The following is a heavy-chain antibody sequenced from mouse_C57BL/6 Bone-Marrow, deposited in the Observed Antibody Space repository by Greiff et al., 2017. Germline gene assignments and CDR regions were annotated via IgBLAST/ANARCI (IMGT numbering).Heavy chain of an antibody. CDR3: TRGGGNFHY. Sequence: DVHLVESGEGLVKPGGSLKLSCAASGFTFSSYAMSWVRQTPEKRLEWVAYISSGGDYIYYADTVKGRFTISRDNARNTLYLQMSSLKSEVTDRDYCTRGGGNFHYWGQGTSVTVSS. V-gene: IGHV5-9-1*02. J-gene: IGHJ4*01. CDR2: ISSGGDYI. D-gene: IGHD2-1*01. CDR1: GFTFSSYA.